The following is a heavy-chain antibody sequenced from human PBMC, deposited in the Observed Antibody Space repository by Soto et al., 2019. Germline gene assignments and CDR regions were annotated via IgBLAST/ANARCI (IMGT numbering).Heavy chain of an antibody. Sequence: EVQLLESGGGLVQPGGSLRLSCAASGFTFSSYAMSWVRQAPGKGLEWVSVITGSGGSTDYADPVKGRFTISRDNSKNTVYLQGNSLRADERPVYYWAKPLRTAPTRAPMALGGQGTPVTV. CDR3: AKPLRTAPTRAPMAL. J-gene: IGHJ6*02. D-gene: IGHD2-15*01. V-gene: IGHV3-23*01. CDR1: GFTFSSYA. CDR2: ITGSGGST.